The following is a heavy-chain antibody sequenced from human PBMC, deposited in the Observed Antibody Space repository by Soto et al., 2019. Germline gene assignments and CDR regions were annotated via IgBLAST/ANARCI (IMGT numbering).Heavy chain of an antibody. CDR2: FDPEDGET. V-gene: IGHV1-24*01. CDR1: GKTSTEFS. J-gene: IGHJ1*01. D-gene: IGHD3-10*01. Sequence: KVSGKTSTEFSMDCVSLTKEKGLEWMGGFDPEDGETIYARKFQGRVTMTEDTSTDTAYMELSSLRSEDTAVYYCATGSRRRHYYSSGSADGFRGQRTLVSRSS. CDR3: ATGSRRRHYYSSGSADGF.